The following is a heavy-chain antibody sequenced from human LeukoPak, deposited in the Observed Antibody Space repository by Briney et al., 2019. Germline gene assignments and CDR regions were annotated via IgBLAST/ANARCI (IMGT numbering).Heavy chain of an antibody. CDR2: IYHSGST. J-gene: IGHJ4*02. V-gene: IGHV4-4*02. D-gene: IGHD1-1*01. Sequence: PSETLSLTCAVSGGSISSSNWWSWVRQPPGKGLEWIGEIYHSGSTNYNSSLKSRVTISVDTSKNQLSLKLSSVAAADTAVYYCARGVGLTQGGTFDYWGQGTLVTVSS. CDR3: ARGVGLTQGGTFDY. CDR1: GGSISSSNW.